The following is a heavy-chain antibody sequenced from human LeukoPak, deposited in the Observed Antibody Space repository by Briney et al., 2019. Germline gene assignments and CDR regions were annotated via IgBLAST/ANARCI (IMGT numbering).Heavy chain of an antibody. Sequence: PGGSLRLSCAASGFTFSNNGMSCVRQAPVKGLEWVSGISGSGGTTYYADSVKGRFTISRDNSKNTLYLQMNSLRAEDTAVYFCATGGIYNWFDPWGQGTLVTVSS. D-gene: IGHD3-16*01. CDR3: ATGGIYNWFDP. J-gene: IGHJ5*02. CDR2: ISGSGGTT. CDR1: GFTFSNNG. V-gene: IGHV3-23*01.